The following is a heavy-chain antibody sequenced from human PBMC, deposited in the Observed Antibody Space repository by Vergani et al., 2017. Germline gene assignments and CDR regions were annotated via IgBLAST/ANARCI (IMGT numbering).Heavy chain of an antibody. V-gene: IGHV3-49*03. Sequence: EVQLVESGGGLVQPGRSLRLSCTTSGFTFGDYTMCWFRPAPGKGLEWVGFIRSKAYGGTTEYAASVKGRVTISRDDSKSIAYLQMNSLKTEDTAVYYCTRRYDYSAYYYGYWGQGTLVTVSS. D-gene: IGHD3-22*01. CDR1: GFTFGDYT. CDR2: IRSKAYGGTT. CDR3: TRRYDYSAYYYGY. J-gene: IGHJ4*02.